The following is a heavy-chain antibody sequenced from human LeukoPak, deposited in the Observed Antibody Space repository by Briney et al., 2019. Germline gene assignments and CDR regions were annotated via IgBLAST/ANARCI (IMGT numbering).Heavy chain of an antibody. Sequence: ASVKVSCKASGYTFAGYYMHWVRQATGQGLEWMGWMNPNSGNTGYAQKFQGRVTITRNTSISTAYMELSSLRSEDTAVYYCARGRDSRTQLWFNYWGQGTLVTVSS. CDR1: GYTFAGYY. CDR3: ARGRDSRTQLWFNY. D-gene: IGHD5-18*01. J-gene: IGHJ4*02. V-gene: IGHV1-8*03. CDR2: MNPNSGNT.